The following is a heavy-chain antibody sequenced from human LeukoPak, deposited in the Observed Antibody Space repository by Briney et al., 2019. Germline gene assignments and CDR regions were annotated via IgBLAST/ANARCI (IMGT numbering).Heavy chain of an antibody. D-gene: IGHD3-16*01. Sequence: GESLSLSCAAYGFTFTNYAMTWVRQAPGKGLEWVSTTSDTDSSTYYADSVKGPFTISRDNSKNTFYLKRKSYIDEKTAIYYGAKGAGGLCTSSGCLSRVFDYWGQGTLVTVSS. CDR2: TSDTDSST. J-gene: IGHJ4*02. CDR1: GFTFTNYA. CDR3: AKGAGGLCTSSGCLSRVFDY. V-gene: IGHV3-23*01.